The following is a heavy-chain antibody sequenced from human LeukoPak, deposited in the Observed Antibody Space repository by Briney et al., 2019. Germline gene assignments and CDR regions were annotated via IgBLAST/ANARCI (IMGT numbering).Heavy chain of an antibody. CDR1: GFTFSSYS. V-gene: IGHV3-21*01. J-gene: IGHJ4*02. D-gene: IGHD6-6*01. CDR2: ISSSSYI. Sequence: GGSLRLSCAASGFTFSSYSMNWVRQAPGKGLEWVSSISSSSYIYYADSVKGRFTISRDNAKNSLYLQMNSLRAEDTAVYYCARALSSSRQAFDYWGQGTLVTVSS. CDR3: ARALSSSRQAFDY.